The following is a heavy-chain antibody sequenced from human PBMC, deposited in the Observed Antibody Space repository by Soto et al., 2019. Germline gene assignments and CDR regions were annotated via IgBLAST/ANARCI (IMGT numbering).Heavy chain of an antibody. CDR2: IYTSGST. Sequence: PSETLSLTCTVSGGSISSYYWSWIRQPAGKGLKWIGRIYTSGSTNYNPSLKSRVTMSVDTSKNQFSLKLNSVTAADTAVYYCARSADTAMVNYYYSYGMDVWGQGTTVTVSS. CDR1: GGSISSYY. CDR3: ARSADTAMVNYYYSYGMDV. J-gene: IGHJ6*02. D-gene: IGHD5-18*01. V-gene: IGHV4-4*07.